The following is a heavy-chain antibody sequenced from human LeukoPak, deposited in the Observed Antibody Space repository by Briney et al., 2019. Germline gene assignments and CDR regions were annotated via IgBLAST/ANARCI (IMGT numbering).Heavy chain of an antibody. J-gene: IGHJ2*01. D-gene: IGHD6-13*01. Sequence: SETLSLTCTVSGGSISSSSYYWGWIRQPPGKGLEWIGSIYHSGSTYYNPSLKSRVTISVDTSKNQFSLKLSSVTAADTAVYYCARRGYSSSWYQQDWYFDLWGRGTLVTVSS. V-gene: IGHV4-39*01. CDR1: GGSISSSSYY. CDR3: ARRGYSSSWYQQDWYFDL. CDR2: IYHSGST.